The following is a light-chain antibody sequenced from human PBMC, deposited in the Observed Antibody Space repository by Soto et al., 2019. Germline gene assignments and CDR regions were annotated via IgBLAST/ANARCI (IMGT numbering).Light chain of an antibody. CDR3: QTWGTGIPV. Sequence: QSALTQSPSASASLGASVKLTCTLNSGHRTYAIAWHQQQPEKGPRYLMKVNSDGSHSKGDGIPDRFSGSSSGAERYLTISSLQSEDEADYYCQTWGTGIPVFGGGTKLTVL. V-gene: IGLV4-69*01. CDR2: VNSDGSH. J-gene: IGLJ3*02. CDR1: SGHRTYA.